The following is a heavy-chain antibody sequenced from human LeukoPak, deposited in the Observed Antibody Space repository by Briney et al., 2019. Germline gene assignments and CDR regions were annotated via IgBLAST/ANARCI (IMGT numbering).Heavy chain of an antibody. Sequence: SETLSLTCTVSNSSIISYYWTWIRQPPGKGLEWIGYIYYSGTTNYNPSLKSRVTMSVDTSKNQFALKLSSVTAADTAVYYCARIRVNAFDIWGQGTMVTVSS. J-gene: IGHJ3*02. CDR1: NSSIISYY. CDR3: ARIRVNAFDI. D-gene: IGHD3-10*01. CDR2: IYYSGTT. V-gene: IGHV4-59*01.